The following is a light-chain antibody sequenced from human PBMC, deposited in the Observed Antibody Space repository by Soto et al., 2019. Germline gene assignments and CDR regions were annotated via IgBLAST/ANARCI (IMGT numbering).Light chain of an antibody. V-gene: IGLV1-36*01. CDR3: AARDDRMNGYV. J-gene: IGLJ1*01. CDR2: YDD. Sequence: QSVLTQPPSVSESPRQRVTMSCSGISSNIGNNPVNWYQQLPGKAPKLLIYYDDLLPSGVSDRFYGSKSGPSASLAISGLQSEDEADYYCAARDDRMNGYVFGTGTKVTV. CDR1: SSNIGNNP.